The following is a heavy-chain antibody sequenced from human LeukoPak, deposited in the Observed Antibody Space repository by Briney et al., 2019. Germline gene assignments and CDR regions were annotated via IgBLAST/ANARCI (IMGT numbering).Heavy chain of an antibody. J-gene: IGHJ3*02. CDR3: VRDFTRGTTVHDAFDI. CDR2: IYSVGST. V-gene: IGHV3-66*01. D-gene: IGHD4-17*01. CDR1: GFTVSSNY. Sequence: PGGSLRLSCAASGFTVSSNYMSWVRQAPGKGLEWVSAIYSVGSTYYADSVKGRFTISRDNSKNALYLQMNSLRTEDTVLYYCVRDFTRGTTVHDAFDIWGQGTMVTVS.